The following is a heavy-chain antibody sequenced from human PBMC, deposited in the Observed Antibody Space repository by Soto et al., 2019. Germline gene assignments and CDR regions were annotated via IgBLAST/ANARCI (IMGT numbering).Heavy chain of an antibody. CDR3: AREVDIVVVPAAIRGAIRFDP. Sequence: SETLSLTCTVSGGSISSYYWSWIRQPAGKGLEWIGRIYTSGSTNYNPSLKSRVTMSVDTSKNQFSLKLSSVTAADTAVYYCAREVDIVVVPAAIRGAIRFDPWGQGTLVTVSS. CDR1: GGSISSYY. CDR2: IYTSGST. J-gene: IGHJ5*02. V-gene: IGHV4-4*07. D-gene: IGHD2-2*02.